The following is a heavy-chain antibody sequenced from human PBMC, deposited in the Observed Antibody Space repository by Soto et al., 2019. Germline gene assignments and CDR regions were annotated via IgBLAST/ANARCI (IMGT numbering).Heavy chain of an antibody. V-gene: IGHV3-73*01. CDR3: ARGVYDFWSGHPKGLDY. D-gene: IGHD3-3*01. J-gene: IGHJ4*02. Sequence: PGGSLRLSSAASGFTFSGSPMHWVRQASGKGLEWVGRIRSRANSYATAYAVSVKGKFTISRDDSRNTAYLLMNSLKTEDTAVYYCARGVYDFWSGHPKGLDYWGQGTVVTVS. CDR2: IRSRANSYAT. CDR1: GFTFSGSP.